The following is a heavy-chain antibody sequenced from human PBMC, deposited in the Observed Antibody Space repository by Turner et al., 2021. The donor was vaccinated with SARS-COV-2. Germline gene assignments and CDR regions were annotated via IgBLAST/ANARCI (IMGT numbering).Heavy chain of an antibody. Sequence: EVQLVESGGGLVQPGGSLSLSCAASGFTVCSNYMSWVRQAPGKGLEWVSVIYSGGSTYYADSVKGRFTISRHNSKNTLYLQMNSLRAEDTAVYYCASASGYSGSWYLKHWGQGTLVTVSS. V-gene: IGHV3-53*04. D-gene: IGHD6-13*01. CDR3: ASASGYSGSWYLKH. CDR1: GFTVCSNY. J-gene: IGHJ4*02. CDR2: IYSGGST.